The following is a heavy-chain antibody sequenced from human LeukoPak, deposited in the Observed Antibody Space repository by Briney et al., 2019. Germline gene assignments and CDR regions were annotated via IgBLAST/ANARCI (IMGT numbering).Heavy chain of an antibody. D-gene: IGHD2-15*01. V-gene: IGHV4-59*01. CDR1: GGSISSYY. Sequence: SETLSLTCAVSGGSISSYYWSWIRQPPGKGLEWIGYIYYSGSTNYNPSLKSRVTISVDTSKNQFSLKLSSVTAADTAVYYCARSVVAATWWFDPWGQGTLVTVSS. J-gene: IGHJ5*02. CDR2: IYYSGST. CDR3: ARSVVAATWWFDP.